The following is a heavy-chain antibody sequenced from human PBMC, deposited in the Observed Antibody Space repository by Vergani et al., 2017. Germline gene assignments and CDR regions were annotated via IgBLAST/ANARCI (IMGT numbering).Heavy chain of an antibody. V-gene: IGHV4-61*05. CDR3: AREARARRRRGITMILDYYMDV. D-gene: IGHD3-22*01. Sequence: QLQLQESGPGLVKPSETLSLTCTVSGGSISSSSYYWGWIRQPPGKGLEWIGYIYYSGSTNYNPALTSRVTISVATSKNQFSLKLGAVTAADTAVYDCAREARARRRRGITMILDYYMDVWGKGTTVTVSS. CDR2: IYYSGST. CDR1: GGSISSSSYY. J-gene: IGHJ6*03.